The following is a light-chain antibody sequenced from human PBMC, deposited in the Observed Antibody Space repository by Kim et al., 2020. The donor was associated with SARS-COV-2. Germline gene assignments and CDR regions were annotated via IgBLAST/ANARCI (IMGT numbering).Light chain of an antibody. V-gene: IGLV3-21*01. Sequence: SYELTQPPSVSVAPGKTARLTCGGNNIGSKGVHWYQQRPGQAPVLVIYYDSDRPSGIPERFSDSNSGNTATLTISRVEAGDEADYYCQVWESTTDHWVFG. CDR1: NIGSKG. CDR2: YDS. J-gene: IGLJ3*02. CDR3: QVWESTTDHWV.